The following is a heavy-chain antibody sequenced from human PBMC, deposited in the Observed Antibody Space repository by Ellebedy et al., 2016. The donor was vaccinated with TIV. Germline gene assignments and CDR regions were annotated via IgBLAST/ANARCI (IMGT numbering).Heavy chain of an antibody. CDR3: ARGEYCSGDTCSGLAV. J-gene: IGHJ6*02. Sequence: GGSLRLXXAASGFTFSDYYMSWIRQAPGKGLEWVSYISSRSTFTNHADSVKGRFTVSRDNARNSLYLQMNSLRADDTAVYFCARGEYCSGDTCSGLAVWGQGTTVTVSS. D-gene: IGHD2-15*01. CDR2: ISSRSTFT. V-gene: IGHV3-11*05. CDR1: GFTFSDYY.